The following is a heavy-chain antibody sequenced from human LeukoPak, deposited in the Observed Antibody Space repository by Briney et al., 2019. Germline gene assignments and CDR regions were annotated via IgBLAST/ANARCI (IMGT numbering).Heavy chain of an antibody. V-gene: IGHV4-34*01. CDR2: IDHSGSA. J-gene: IGHJ4*02. CDR1: GGSFSGYY. D-gene: IGHD3-10*01. Sequence: SETLSLTCAVYGGSFSGYYWSWIRQPPGKGLEWIGEIDHSGSANYNPSLKSRVTISVDTSKNQFSLKLSSVTAADTAVYYCAVDYYGSGSRGDFDYWGQGTLVTVSS. CDR3: AVDYYGSGSRGDFDY.